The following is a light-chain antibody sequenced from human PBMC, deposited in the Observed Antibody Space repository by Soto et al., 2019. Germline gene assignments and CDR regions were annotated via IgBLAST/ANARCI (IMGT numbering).Light chain of an antibody. Sequence: QSVLTQPASVSGSPGQSLTISCTGTSSDVGGSNYVSWYQQHPGKAPKLIIYEVSNRPSGVSDRFSGSKSGNTASLTISGLQAEDEADYYCSSYTSSITLRYVFGAGTKATVL. V-gene: IGLV2-14*01. J-gene: IGLJ1*01. CDR3: SSYTSSITLRYV. CDR1: SSDVGGSNY. CDR2: EVS.